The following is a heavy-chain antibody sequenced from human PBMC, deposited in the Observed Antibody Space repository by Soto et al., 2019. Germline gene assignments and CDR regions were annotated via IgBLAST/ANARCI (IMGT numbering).Heavy chain of an antibody. V-gene: IGHV3-30-3*01. Sequence: QVQLVESGGGVVQPGRSLGLSCAASGFTFSSEAMHWVRQALGKGLEWVAVISYDGSKKYYADSVKGRFTISRDNSKNTLYLQMNSLRAEDTAVYYCAGAYAAITPGDYWGQGTLVTVSS. D-gene: IGHD1-20*01. CDR3: AGAYAAITPGDY. CDR2: ISYDGSKK. J-gene: IGHJ4*02. CDR1: GFTFSSEA.